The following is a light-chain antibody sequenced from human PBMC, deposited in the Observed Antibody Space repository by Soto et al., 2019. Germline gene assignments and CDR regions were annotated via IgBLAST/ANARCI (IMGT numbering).Light chain of an antibody. CDR1: QVITSF. J-gene: IGKJ5*01. V-gene: IGKV1-9*01. CDR2: AAS. CDR3: QQLNSYPIT. Sequence: IQLTQSPSSLSASVGDRVTITCRASQVITSFLAWYQQKPGKAPKLLIYAASTLESGVPSRFSGSRSGTDFTLTISSLQPEDFATYYCQQLNSYPITFGKGTRLEIK.